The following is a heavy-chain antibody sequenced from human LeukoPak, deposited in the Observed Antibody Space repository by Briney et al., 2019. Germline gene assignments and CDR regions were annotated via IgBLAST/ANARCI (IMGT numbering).Heavy chain of an antibody. CDR3: ARGFRWLTPYPQH. D-gene: IGHD5-24*01. V-gene: IGHV4-34*04. J-gene: IGHJ1*01. CDR1: GGSFSGYL. CDR2: VNHLGRT. Sequence: SEGLSLTCVLYGGSFSGYLGSWIRQPPGRGREWVGEVNHLGRTNNNPSLTRGASLPVDTPEKQLSLTLSSVTAADTAVYYCARGFRWLTPYPQHWGQGTPGTVSS.